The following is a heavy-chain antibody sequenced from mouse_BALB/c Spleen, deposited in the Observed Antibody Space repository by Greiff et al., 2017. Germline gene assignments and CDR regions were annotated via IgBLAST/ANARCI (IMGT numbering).Heavy chain of an antibody. CDR2: IYPGNSDT. Sequence: VQLQQSGTVLARPGASVKMSCKASGYTFTSYWMHWVKQRPGQGLEWIGAIYPGNSDTSYNQKFKGKAKLTAVTSTSTAYMELSSLTNEDSAVYYCTELGAYWGQGTLVTVSA. V-gene: IGHV1-5*01. CDR3: TELGAY. CDR1: GYTFTSYW. D-gene: IGHD4-1*01. J-gene: IGHJ3*01.